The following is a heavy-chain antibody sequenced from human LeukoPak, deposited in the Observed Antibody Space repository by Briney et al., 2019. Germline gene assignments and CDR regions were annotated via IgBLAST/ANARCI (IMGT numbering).Heavy chain of an antibody. D-gene: IGHD2-2*01. CDR1: GYTFTSYG. Sequence: ASVKVSCKASGYTFTSYGISWVRQAPGQGLEWMGWISAYNGNTNYAQKLQGRVTMTTDTSTSTVYMELRSLRSDDTAVYYCARDNRDIVVVPAVPNWFDPWGQGTLVTVSS. CDR3: ARDNRDIVVVPAVPNWFDP. J-gene: IGHJ5*02. V-gene: IGHV1-18*01. CDR2: ISAYNGNT.